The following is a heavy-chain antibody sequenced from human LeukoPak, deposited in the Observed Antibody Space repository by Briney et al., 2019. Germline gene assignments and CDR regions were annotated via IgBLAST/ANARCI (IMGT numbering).Heavy chain of an antibody. CDR2: ISSSSSYI. CDR3: APAGLRGSCSFDY. D-gene: IGHD2-15*01. CDR1: GFTFSSYS. V-gene: IGHV3-21*01. J-gene: IGHJ4*02. Sequence: PGGSLRLSCAASGFTFSSYSMNWVRQAPGKGLEWVSSISSSSSYIYYADSVKGRFTISRDNAKNSLYLQMNSLRAEDTAVYYCAPAGLRGSCSFDYWGRGTLVTVSS.